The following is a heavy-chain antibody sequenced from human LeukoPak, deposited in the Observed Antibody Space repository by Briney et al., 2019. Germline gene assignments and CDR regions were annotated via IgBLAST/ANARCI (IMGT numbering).Heavy chain of an antibody. J-gene: IGHJ4*02. D-gene: IGHD3-9*01. CDR2: IYYSRST. CDR3: ATVVRDDILTGYYIDH. Sequence: PSETLSLTCTVSGGSISSYYWSWIRQPPGKGLEWIGYIYYSRSTKYNPSFKSRVTISVDTSKNQFSLKLISVTAADTAVYYCATVVRDDILTGYYIDHWGQRTLVTVSS. CDR1: GGSISSYY. V-gene: IGHV4-59*01.